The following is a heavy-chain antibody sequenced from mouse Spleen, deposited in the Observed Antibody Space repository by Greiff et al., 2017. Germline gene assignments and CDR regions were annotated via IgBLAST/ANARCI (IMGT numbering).Heavy chain of an antibody. Sequence: DVKLQESGPGLVKPSQSLSLTCSVTGYSITSGYYWNWIRQFPGNKLEWMGYISYDGSNNYNPSLKNRISITRDTSKNQFFLKLNSVTTEDTATYYCARGDYDAISAYWGQGTLVTVSA. CDR1: GYSITSGYY. J-gene: IGHJ3*01. V-gene: IGHV3-6*01. CDR3: ARGDYDAISAY. CDR2: ISYDGSN. D-gene: IGHD2-4*01.